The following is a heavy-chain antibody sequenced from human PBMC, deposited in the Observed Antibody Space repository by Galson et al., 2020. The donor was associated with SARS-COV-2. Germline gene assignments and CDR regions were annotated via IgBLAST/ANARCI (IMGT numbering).Heavy chain of an antibody. Sequence: GESLKISCVASGFTFDSHGMTWVRQAPGKGLEWVSRIGNSAYDTHYVDSVKGRFTISRDTSKSTLYLQMNSLRAEDTAVYYCVKDGGWDSSLGDYWGQGTLVTVSS. CDR2: IGNSAYDT. CDR3: VKDGGWDSSLGDY. D-gene: IGHD1-26*01. CDR1: GFTFDSHG. V-gene: IGHV3-23*01. J-gene: IGHJ4*02.